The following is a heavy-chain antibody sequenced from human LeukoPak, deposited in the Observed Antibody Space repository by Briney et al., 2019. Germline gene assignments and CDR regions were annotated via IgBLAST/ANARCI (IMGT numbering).Heavy chain of an antibody. V-gene: IGHV3-9*01. D-gene: IGHD6-13*01. J-gene: IGHJ4*02. Sequence: GRSLRLSCAASGFTFDDYAMHWVRQAPGKGLEWVSGISWNSGSIGYADSVKGRFTISRDNAKNSLYLQMNSLRAEDTALYYCAKDFSARSAAAGYFDHWGQGTPVTVSS. CDR3: AKDFSARSAAAGYFDH. CDR2: ISWNSGSI. CDR1: GFTFDDYA.